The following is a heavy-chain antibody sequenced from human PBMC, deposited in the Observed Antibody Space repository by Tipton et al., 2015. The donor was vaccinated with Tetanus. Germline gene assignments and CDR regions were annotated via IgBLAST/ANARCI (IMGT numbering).Heavy chain of an antibody. D-gene: IGHD4-11*01. CDR1: GFTFSSYA. Sequence: AASGFTFSSYAMSWVRQAPGKGLEWVSAISGSGGSTYYADSVKGRFTISRDNSKNTLYLQMNSLRAEDTAVYYCAKSGDYSNDYYFDYWGQGTLVTVSS. CDR3: AKSGDYSNDYYFDY. CDR2: ISGSGGST. J-gene: IGHJ4*02. V-gene: IGHV3-23*01.